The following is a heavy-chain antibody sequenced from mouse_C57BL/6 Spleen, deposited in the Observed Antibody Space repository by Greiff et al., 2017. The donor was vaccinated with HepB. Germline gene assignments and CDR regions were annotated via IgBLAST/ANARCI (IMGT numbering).Heavy chain of an antibody. V-gene: IGHV1-80*01. CDR1: GYAFSSYW. CDR3: ARSGYYDYDGGYFDV. CDR2: IYPGDGDT. J-gene: IGHJ1*03. Sequence: QVHVKQSGAELVKPGASVKISCKASGYAFSSYWMNWVKQRPGKGLEWIGQIYPGDGDTNYNGKFKGKATLTADKSSSTAYMQLSSLTSEDSAVYFCARSGYYDYDGGYFDVWGTGTTVTVSS. D-gene: IGHD2-4*01.